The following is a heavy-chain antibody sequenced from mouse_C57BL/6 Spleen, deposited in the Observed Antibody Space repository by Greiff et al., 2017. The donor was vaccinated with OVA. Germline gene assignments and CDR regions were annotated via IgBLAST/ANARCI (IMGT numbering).Heavy chain of an antibody. V-gene: IGHV5-4*01. CDR1: GFTFSSYA. CDR3: AREDWYFDV. CDR2: ISDGGSYT. Sequence: DVQLVESGGGLVKPGGSLKLSCAASGFTFSSYAMSWVRQTPEKRLEWVATISDGGSYTYYPDNVKGRFTISRDNAKNNLYLQMSHLKSEDTAMYYCAREDWYFDVWGTGTTVTVSS. J-gene: IGHJ1*03.